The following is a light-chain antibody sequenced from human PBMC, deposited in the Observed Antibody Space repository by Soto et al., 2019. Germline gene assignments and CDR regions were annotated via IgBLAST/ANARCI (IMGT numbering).Light chain of an antibody. J-gene: IGLJ1*01. CDR1: SSNIGAGYD. CDR3: QSYDSSLSGYV. V-gene: IGLV1-40*01. CDR2: GND. Sequence: QSVLTQPHSVSGAPGQRVTISCTGSSSNIGAGYDVHWYQHLPGTAPKLLIYGNDNRPSGVPDRFSGSKSGTSASLAITGLQAEDEADYYCQSYDSSLSGYVFGTGTKLIVL.